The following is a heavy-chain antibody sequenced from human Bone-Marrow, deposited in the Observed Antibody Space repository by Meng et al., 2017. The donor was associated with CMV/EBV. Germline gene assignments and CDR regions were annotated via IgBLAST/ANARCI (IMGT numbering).Heavy chain of an antibody. CDR3: ARGGYLIHGMDV. J-gene: IGHJ6*02. Sequence: SVKVSCKASGGTFSSYTISWVRQAPGQGLEWMGRIIPILGIVNYAQKFQGRVTITADKSTSTAYMELSSLRSEDTAVYYCARGGYLIHGMDVWGQGTTVTVSS. CDR1: GGTFSSYT. V-gene: IGHV1-69*02. D-gene: IGHD3-22*01. CDR2: IIPILGIV.